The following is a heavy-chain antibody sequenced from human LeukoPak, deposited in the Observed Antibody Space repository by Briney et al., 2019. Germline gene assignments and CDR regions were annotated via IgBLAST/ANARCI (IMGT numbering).Heavy chain of an antibody. CDR3: ARKGAAAGFS. D-gene: IGHD6-13*01. Sequence: GGSLRLSCVASGFTFSRYWMHWVRQAPGKGLEWVSGINWNGGSTGYADSVKGRFTISRDNAKNSLYLQMNSLRAEDTAVYYCARKGAAAGFSWGQGTLVTVSS. CDR2: INWNGGST. J-gene: IGHJ4*02. V-gene: IGHV3-20*04. CDR1: GFTFSRYW.